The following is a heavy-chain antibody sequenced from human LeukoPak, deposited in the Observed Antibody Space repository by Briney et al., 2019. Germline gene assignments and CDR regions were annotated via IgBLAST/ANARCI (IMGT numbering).Heavy chain of an antibody. CDR3: ASRSSGWPDV. J-gene: IGHJ6*02. CDR1: GGSISIGGYY. V-gene: IGHV4-31*03. D-gene: IGHD6-19*01. Sequence: SQTLSLTCTVSGGSISIGGYYWSWIRQHPGKGLEWIGYIYYSGSTYYNPSLKSRVTISVDTSKNQFSLKLSSVTAADTAVYYCASRSSGWPDVWGQGTTVTVSS. CDR2: IYYSGST.